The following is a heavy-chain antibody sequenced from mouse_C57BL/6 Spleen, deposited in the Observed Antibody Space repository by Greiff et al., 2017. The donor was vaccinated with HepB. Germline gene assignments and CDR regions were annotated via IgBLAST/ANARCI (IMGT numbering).Heavy chain of an antibody. V-gene: IGHV1-81*01. J-gene: IGHJ2*01. CDR3: ARGHYYGSSYVYYFDY. D-gene: IGHD1-1*01. CDR2: IYPRSGNT. CDR1: GYTFTSYG. Sequence: QVQLQQSGAELARPGASVKLSCKASGYTFTSYGISWVKQRTGQGLEWIGEIYPRSGNTYYNEKFKGKATLTADKSSSTAYMELRSLTSEDSAVYFGARGHYYGSSYVYYFDYWGQGTTLTVSS.